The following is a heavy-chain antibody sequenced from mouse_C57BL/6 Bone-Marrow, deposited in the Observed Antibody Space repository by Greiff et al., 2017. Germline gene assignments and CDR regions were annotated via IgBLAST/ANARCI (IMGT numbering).Heavy chain of an antibody. Sequence: EVKVEESGGGLVKPGGSLKLSCAASGFTFSDYGMHWVRQAPEKGLEWVAYISSGSSTIYYADTVKGRFTISRDNAKNTLFLQMTSLRSEDTAMYYCARGYGYAMDYWGQGTSVTVSS. CDR3: ARGYGYAMDY. V-gene: IGHV5-17*01. CDR1: GFTFSDYG. D-gene: IGHD2-14*01. J-gene: IGHJ4*01. CDR2: ISSGSSTI.